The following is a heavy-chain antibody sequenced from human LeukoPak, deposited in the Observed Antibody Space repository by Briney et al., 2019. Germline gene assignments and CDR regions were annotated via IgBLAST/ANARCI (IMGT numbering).Heavy chain of an antibody. V-gene: IGHV3-20*04. J-gene: IGHJ4*02. CDR3: AKDQSSYGSGSYYTPHDY. D-gene: IGHD3-10*01. Sequence: PGGSLRLSCAASGFTFDDYGMSWVRQAPGKGLEWVSGINWNGGSTGYADSVKGRFTISRDNSKNTLYLQMNSLRAEDTAVYYCAKDQSSYGSGSYYTPHDYWGQGTLVTVSS. CDR1: GFTFDDYG. CDR2: INWNGGST.